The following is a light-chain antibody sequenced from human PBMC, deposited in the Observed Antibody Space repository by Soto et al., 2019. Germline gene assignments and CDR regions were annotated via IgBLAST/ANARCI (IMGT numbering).Light chain of an antibody. CDR1: SGHSSYI. CDR3: ETWDSNVWV. CDR2: LEGSGSY. J-gene: IGLJ3*02. V-gene: IGLV4-60*02. Sequence: QSVLTQSSSASASLGSSVKLTCTLSSGHSSYIIAWHQQQPGKAPRYLMKLEGSGSYNKGSGVPDRFSGSSSGADRYLTISNLTFEDEADYYCETWDSNVWVFGGGTKLTVL.